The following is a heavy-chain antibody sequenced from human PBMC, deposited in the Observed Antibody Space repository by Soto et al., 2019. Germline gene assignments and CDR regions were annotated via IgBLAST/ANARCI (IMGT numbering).Heavy chain of an antibody. CDR3: ATEKGGGVIFPYFDN. V-gene: IGHV3-74*01. J-gene: IGHJ4*02. CDR2: INGGGSRT. Sequence: GGSLRLSCAASGFTFSSYWMHWVRQVPGKGLVWVSHINGGGSRTTYADSVKGRFTISRDNAKNTLYLQMNSLRAEDTAVYYCATEKGGGVIFPYFDNWGLGT. D-gene: IGHD3-16*02. CDR1: GFTFSSYW.